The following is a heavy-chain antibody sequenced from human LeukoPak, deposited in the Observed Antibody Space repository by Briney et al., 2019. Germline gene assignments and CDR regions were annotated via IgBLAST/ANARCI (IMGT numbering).Heavy chain of an antibody. Sequence: ASVKVPCKASGGTFSSYAISWVRQAPGQGLEWMGRIIPILGIANYAQKFQGRVTLTMNTFISTAYMELSGLTSEDTAVYYCARVKRLPTVWFDPWGQGTLVTVSS. CDR1: GGTFSSYA. CDR3: ARVKRLPTVWFDP. CDR2: IIPILGIA. V-gene: IGHV1-69*04. D-gene: IGHD6-25*01. J-gene: IGHJ5*02.